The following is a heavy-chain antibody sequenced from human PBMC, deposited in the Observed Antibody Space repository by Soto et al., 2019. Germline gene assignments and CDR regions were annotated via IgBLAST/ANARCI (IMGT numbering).Heavy chain of an antibody. CDR1: GFSFNTYW. Sequence: EVQLVESGGGLVQPGGSLRLSCAASGFSFNTYWMHWVRQAPGKGLVWVSRISADGSITNHADSVRGRFTISRDNAKNTVYLQMNSLRAEDTAVYYSARGLRGYYGMDVWGQGTTVTVSS. J-gene: IGHJ6*02. CDR2: ISADGSIT. CDR3: ARGLRGYYGMDV. V-gene: IGHV3-74*01.